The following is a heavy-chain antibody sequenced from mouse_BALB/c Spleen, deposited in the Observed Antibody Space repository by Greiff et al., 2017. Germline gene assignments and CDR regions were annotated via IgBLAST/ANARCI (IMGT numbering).Heavy chain of an antibody. V-gene: IGHV5-9-3*01. CDR1: GFTFSSYA. Sequence: EVQGVESGGGLVKPGGSLKLSCAASGFTFSSYAMSWVRQTPEKRLEWVATISSGGSYTYYPDSVKGRFTISRDNAKNTLYLQMSSLRSEDTAMYYCARVDVYAMDYWGQGTSVTVSS. CDR2: ISSGGSYT. D-gene: IGHD2-3*01. CDR3: ARVDVYAMDY. J-gene: IGHJ4*01.